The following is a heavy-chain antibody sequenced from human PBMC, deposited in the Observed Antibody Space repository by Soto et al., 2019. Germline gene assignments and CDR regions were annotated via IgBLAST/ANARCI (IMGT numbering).Heavy chain of an antibody. CDR2: IIPVFGTA. CDR1: GATLDTFINFG. Sequence: QVKLVQSGAEVKKPGSSVKVSCKASGATLDTFINFGITWVRRAPGQGLEWMGGIIPVFGTAHYAQKFQGRLTISADESTRTAYMELSSLRSEDTAVYYCARAAATKILVVMYDALEMWGQGTMVTVSS. J-gene: IGHJ3*02. CDR3: ARAAATKILVVMYDALEM. D-gene: IGHD3-22*01. V-gene: IGHV1-69*12.